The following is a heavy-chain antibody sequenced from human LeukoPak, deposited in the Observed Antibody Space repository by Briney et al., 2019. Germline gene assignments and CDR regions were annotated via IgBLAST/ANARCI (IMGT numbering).Heavy chain of an antibody. D-gene: IGHD6-13*01. Sequence: SETLSLTCTVSGGSISSYYWSWIRQPAGKGLEWIGRIYTSGSTNYNPSLKSRVTVSVDTSKNQFSLKLSSVTAADTAVYYCASVGQQLGTFDYWGQGTLVTVSS. CDR2: IYTSGST. CDR3: ASVGQQLGTFDY. J-gene: IGHJ4*02. V-gene: IGHV4-4*07. CDR1: GGSISSYY.